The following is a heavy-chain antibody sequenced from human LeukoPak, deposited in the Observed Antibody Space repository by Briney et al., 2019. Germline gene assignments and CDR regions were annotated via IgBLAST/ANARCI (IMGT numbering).Heavy chain of an antibody. Sequence: QPGGSLRLSCAASGFTFSTYGMHWVRQAPGKGLEWVAVISYGGSNEYYADSVKGRFTISRDNSKNTLYLQMSSLRAEDTAVYYCAKEFNRGLPDYWGQGTLVTVPS. CDR1: GFTFSTYG. V-gene: IGHV3-30*18. J-gene: IGHJ4*02. D-gene: IGHD2-21*01. CDR2: ISYGGSNE. CDR3: AKEFNRGLPDY.